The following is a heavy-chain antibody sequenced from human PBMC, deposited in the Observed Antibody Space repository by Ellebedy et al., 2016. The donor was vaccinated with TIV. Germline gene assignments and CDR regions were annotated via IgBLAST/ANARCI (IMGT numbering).Heavy chain of an antibody. D-gene: IGHD3-22*01. Sequence: GGSLRLXXAASGFTFSSYAMSWVRQAPGKGLEWVSSISSSSSYIYYADSVKGRFTISRDNAKNSLYLQMNSLRAEDTAVYYCARVGYDSSGYYYEELDYYYGMDVWGQGTTVTVSS. J-gene: IGHJ6*02. V-gene: IGHV3-21*01. CDR3: ARVGYDSSGYYYEELDYYYGMDV. CDR1: GFTFSSYA. CDR2: ISSSSSYI.